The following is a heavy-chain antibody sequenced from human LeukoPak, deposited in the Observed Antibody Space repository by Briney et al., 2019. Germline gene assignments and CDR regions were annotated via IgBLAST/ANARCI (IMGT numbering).Heavy chain of an antibody. CDR1: GFTFSSYK. V-gene: IGHV3-48*03. CDR3: ARDQVNQYGDYDRPL. J-gene: IGHJ4*02. D-gene: IGHD4-17*01. Sequence: GGSLRLSCAASGFTFSSYKMNWVRQAPGKGLEWVSYISSSGSTIYYADSVKGRFTISRDNAKNSLYLQMNSLRAEDTAVYYCARDQVNQYGDYDRPLWGQGTLVTVSS. CDR2: ISSSGSTI.